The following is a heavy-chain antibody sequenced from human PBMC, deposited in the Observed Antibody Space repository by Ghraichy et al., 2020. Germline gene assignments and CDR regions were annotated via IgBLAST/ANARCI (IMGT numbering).Heavy chain of an antibody. D-gene: IGHD5-12*01. CDR2: ISGSGGST. V-gene: IGHV3-23*01. CDR1: GFTFSSYA. CDR3: AKDLVSGYDWPPYYFDY. Sequence: GESLNISCAASGFTFSSYAMSWVRQAPGKGLEWVSAISGSGGSTYYADSVKGRFTISRDNSKNTLYLQMNSLRAEDTAVYYCAKDLVSGYDWPPYYFDYWGQGTLVTVSS. J-gene: IGHJ4*02.